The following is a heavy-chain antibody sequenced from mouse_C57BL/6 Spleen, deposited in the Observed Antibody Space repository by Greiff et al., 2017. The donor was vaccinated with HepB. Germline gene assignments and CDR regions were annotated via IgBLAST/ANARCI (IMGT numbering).Heavy chain of an antibody. CDR2: IYPSDSET. CDR3: ARWGAWFAY. CDR1: GYTFTSYW. V-gene: IGHV1-61*01. Sequence: QVQLQQPGAELVRPGSSVKLSCKASGYTFTSYWMDWVKQRLGQGLEWIGNIYPSDSETHYNQKFKDKATLTVDKSSSTAYMQLSSLTSEDSAVYYCARWGAWFAYWAKGLWSLSLQ. J-gene: IGHJ3*01.